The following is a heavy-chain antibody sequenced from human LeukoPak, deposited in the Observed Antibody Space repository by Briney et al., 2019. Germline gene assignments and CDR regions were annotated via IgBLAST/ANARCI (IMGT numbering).Heavy chain of an antibody. CDR1: GGSISSYY. V-gene: IGHV4-59*01. CDR3: AKAQGSGSYSDEEDWFDP. Sequence: SETLSLTCTVSGGSISSYYWSWIRQPPGKGLEWIGYIYYSGSTNYNPSLKSRVTISVDTSKNQFSLKLSSVTAADTAVYYCAKAQGSGSYSDEEDWFDPWGQGTLVTVSS. CDR2: IYYSGST. D-gene: IGHD3-10*01. J-gene: IGHJ5*02.